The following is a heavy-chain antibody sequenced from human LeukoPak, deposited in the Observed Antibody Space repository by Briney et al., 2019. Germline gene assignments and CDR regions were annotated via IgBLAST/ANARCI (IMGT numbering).Heavy chain of an antibody. V-gene: IGHV3-23*01. CDR2: ISGSGGST. CDR3: AKVGEYSYGSYYYYGMDV. J-gene: IGHJ6*02. D-gene: IGHD5-18*01. CDR1: GFTFSSYA. Sequence: GGSLRLSCAASGFTFSSYAMSWVRQAPGKGLEWVSAISGSGGSTYYADSVKGRFTISRDNPKNTLYLQMNSLRAEDTAVYYCAKVGEYSYGSYYYYGMDVWGQGTTVTVSS.